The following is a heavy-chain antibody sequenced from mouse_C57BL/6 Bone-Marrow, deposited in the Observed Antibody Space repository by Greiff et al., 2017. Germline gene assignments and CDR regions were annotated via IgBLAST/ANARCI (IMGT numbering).Heavy chain of an antibody. CDR1: GYTFTRYW. V-gene: IGHV1-55*01. CDR2: IYPGSGST. CDR3: AREYDYAWFAY. D-gene: IGHD2-4*01. J-gene: IGHJ3*01. Sequence: QVQLQQPGAELVKPGASVQMSCKASGYTFTRYWITWVKQRPGQGLEWIGDIYPGSGSTNYNERFKSKATLTVATSSSTAYMQLSSLTSEDAAVYYCAREYDYAWFAYWGQGTLVTVSA.